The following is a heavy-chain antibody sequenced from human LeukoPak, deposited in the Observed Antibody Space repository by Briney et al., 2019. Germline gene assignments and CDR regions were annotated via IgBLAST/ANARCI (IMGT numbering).Heavy chain of an antibody. CDR2: ISGGGGST. J-gene: IGHJ4*02. D-gene: IGHD2-2*01. V-gene: IGHV3-23*01. CDR3: AKVYCSSTSCYELDY. Sequence: GGSLRLSCAASGFTFSSYAMSWVRQAPGKGLEWVSAISGGGGSTYYADSVKGRFTISRDNSKNTLYLQMNSLRAEDTAVYYCAKVYCSSTSCYELDYWGQGTLVTVSS. CDR1: GFTFSSYA.